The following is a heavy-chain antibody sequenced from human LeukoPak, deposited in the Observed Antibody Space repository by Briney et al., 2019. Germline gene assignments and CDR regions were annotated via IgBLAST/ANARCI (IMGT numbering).Heavy chain of an antibody. CDR3: AELGITMIGGV. CDR2: ISSSGSSI. J-gene: IGHJ6*04. CDR1: GFTFSSYE. Sequence: GSLRLSCAASGFTFSSYEMNWVRQAPGKGLEWVSYISSSGSSIYYADSVKGRFTISRDNAKNSLYLQMDSLRAEDTAVYYCAELGITMIGGVWGKGTTVTISS. V-gene: IGHV3-48*03. D-gene: IGHD3-10*02.